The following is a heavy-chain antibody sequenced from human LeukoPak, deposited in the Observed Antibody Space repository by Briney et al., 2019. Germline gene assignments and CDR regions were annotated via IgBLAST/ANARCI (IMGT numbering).Heavy chain of an antibody. Sequence: ASVKVSCKASGYTFTSYGISWVRQAPGQGLEWRGWISAYNGNTNYAQKLQGGVTMTTDTSTSTAYMELRSLRSDDTAVYYCAREALGYYDSSGYYYFDYWGQGTLVTVSS. CDR2: ISAYNGNT. V-gene: IGHV1-18*01. CDR3: AREALGYYDSSGYYYFDY. D-gene: IGHD3-22*01. J-gene: IGHJ4*02. CDR1: GYTFTSYG.